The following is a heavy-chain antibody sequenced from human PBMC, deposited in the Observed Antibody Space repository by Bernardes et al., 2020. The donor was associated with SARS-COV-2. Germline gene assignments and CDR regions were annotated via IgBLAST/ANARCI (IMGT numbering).Heavy chain of an antibody. V-gene: IGHV4-61*02. Sequence: SETLSLTCTVSGGSISSGSYYWSWIRQPAGKGLEWIGRIYTSGSTNYNPSLKSRVTISVDTSKNQFSLKLSSVTAADTAVYYCARGKVVVGATTGYFDYWGQGTLVTVSS. CDR3: ARGKVVVGATTGYFDY. J-gene: IGHJ4*02. D-gene: IGHD1-26*01. CDR2: IYTSGST. CDR1: GGSISSGSYY.